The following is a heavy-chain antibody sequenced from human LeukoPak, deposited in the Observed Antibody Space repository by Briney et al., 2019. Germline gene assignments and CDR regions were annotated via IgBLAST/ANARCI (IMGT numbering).Heavy chain of an antibody. CDR1: GFTFSSYA. J-gene: IGHJ3*02. CDR2: ISGSGDST. CDR3: ASVIRNDAFDI. V-gene: IGHV3-23*01. Sequence: PGGSLRLSCAAPGFTFSSYAMSWVRQAPGKRLEWVSGISGSGDSTYYADSVKGRFTISRDNAKNSLYLQMNSLRAEDTAVYYCASVIRNDAFDIWGQGTMVTVSS. D-gene: IGHD1-14*01.